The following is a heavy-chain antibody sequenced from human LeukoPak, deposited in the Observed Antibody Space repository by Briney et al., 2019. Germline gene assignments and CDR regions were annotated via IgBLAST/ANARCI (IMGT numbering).Heavy chain of an antibody. J-gene: IGHJ4*02. CDR1: GFTYSSYA. D-gene: IGHD3-22*01. V-gene: IGHV3-30*04. Sequence: QPGRSLRLSCAASGFTYSSYAMHWVRQAPGKGLEWVAVISYDGSNKYYADSVKGRFTISRDNSKNTLYLQMNSLRAEDTAVYYCARGTYYYDSSGGYFDYWGQGTLVTVSS. CDR3: ARGTYYYDSSGGYFDY. CDR2: ISYDGSNK.